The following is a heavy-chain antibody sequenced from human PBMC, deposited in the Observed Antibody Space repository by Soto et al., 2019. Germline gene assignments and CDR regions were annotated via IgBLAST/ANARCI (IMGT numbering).Heavy chain of an antibody. CDR2: IIPIFGTA. V-gene: IGHV1-69*13. D-gene: IGHD5-12*01. CDR1: GGTFSSYA. Sequence: ASVKVSCKASGGTFSSYAISWVRQAPGQGLEWMGGIIPIFGTANYAQKFQGRVTITADESTSTAYMELSSLRSEDTAVYYCARRQMRLRGIFFYYGMDVWGQGTTVTVSS. CDR3: ARRQMRLRGIFFYYGMDV. J-gene: IGHJ6*02.